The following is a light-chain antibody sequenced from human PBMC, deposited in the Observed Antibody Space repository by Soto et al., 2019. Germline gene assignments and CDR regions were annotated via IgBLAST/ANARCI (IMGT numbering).Light chain of an antibody. V-gene: IGLV2-11*01. CDR2: DVN. CDR1: SSDVAGYNY. J-gene: IGLJ1*01. CDR3: CSYAGSNTRYV. Sequence: QSALTQPRSVSGSPGQSVTISCTGSSSDVAGYNYVSWYQQHPGKAPKLMIYDVNKRPSGVPDRFSGSKSGNTASLTISGLQAEDEADYYCCSYAGSNTRYVFGSGTKLTVL.